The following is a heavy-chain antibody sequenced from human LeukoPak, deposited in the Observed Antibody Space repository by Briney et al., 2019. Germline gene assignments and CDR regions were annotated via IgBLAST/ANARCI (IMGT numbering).Heavy chain of an antibody. D-gene: IGHD3-22*01. Sequence: PGGSLRLSCAVSGVTFSAYWMAWVRQSPRKGLEWVAEINEDGSVKYYVAFITGRFTISRDNAKNSLYPEMNSLGAPHTGLYYSAKVTGDSEWYWGEGNLVTV. CDR2: INEDGSVK. CDR3: AKVTGDSEWY. V-gene: IGHV3-7*01. CDR1: GVTFSAYW. J-gene: IGHJ4*02.